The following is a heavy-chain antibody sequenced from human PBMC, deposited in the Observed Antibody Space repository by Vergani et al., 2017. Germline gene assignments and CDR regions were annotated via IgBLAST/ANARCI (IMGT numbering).Heavy chain of an antibody. CDR3: ARHPEIAVVDY. J-gene: IGHJ4*02. D-gene: IGHD6-19*01. CDR2: IDPRDSYT. V-gene: IGHV5-10-1*03. Sequence: EVPLVLSGAEVKTPGESLRISCKGSGYSFTSYWIFWVRQMPGKDLEWMGRIDPRDSYTNYSPSFKGHVTISADKSNSTAYLQWSSLKASDTAMYYCARHPEIAVVDYWGQGTLVTVSS. CDR1: GYSFTSYW.